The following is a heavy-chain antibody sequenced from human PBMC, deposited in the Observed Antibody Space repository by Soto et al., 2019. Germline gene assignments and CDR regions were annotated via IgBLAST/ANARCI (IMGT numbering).Heavy chain of an antibody. D-gene: IGHD2-2*01. J-gene: IGHJ4*02. CDR1: GGTFSSYT. CDR3: GTEYWRSLSISRDY. Sequence: QVQLVQSGAEVKKPGSSVKVSCKASGGTFSSYTISWVRQAPGQGLEWMGRIIPILGIANYAQEFQGRVTSTPGKSKSSAYIDLGSSLPEDTPWSYLGTEYWRSLSISRDYWGQGTMGTASS. V-gene: IGHV1-69*02. CDR2: IIPILGIA.